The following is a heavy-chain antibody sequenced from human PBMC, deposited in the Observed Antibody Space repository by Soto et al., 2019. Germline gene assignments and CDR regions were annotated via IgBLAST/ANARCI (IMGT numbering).Heavy chain of an antibody. Sequence: PGGSLRLSCAASGFTFSSYGMHWVRQAPGKGLEWVAVISYDGSNKYYADSVKGRFTISRDNSKNTLYLQMNSLRAEDTAVYYCAKDRRMVYAAYYYGMDVWGQGTTVTVSS. CDR3: AKDRRMVYAAYYYGMDV. V-gene: IGHV3-30*18. CDR1: GFTFSSYG. D-gene: IGHD2-8*01. J-gene: IGHJ6*02. CDR2: ISYDGSNK.